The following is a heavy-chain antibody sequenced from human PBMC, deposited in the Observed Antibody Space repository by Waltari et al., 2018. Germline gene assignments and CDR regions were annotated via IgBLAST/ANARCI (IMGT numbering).Heavy chain of an antibody. CDR2: MGGNGEYR. J-gene: IGHJ4*02. V-gene: IGHV3-23*01. CDR1: GFSFSNNA. CDR3: VKYGFGGVLSH. D-gene: IGHD3-16*01. Sequence: EVQLMESGGKVMQPGGSLRVSCEASGFSFSNNAMSWVGQAPGKGLEWISVMGGNGEYRSYAESVKGRFTISRDNSKNTLYLQMNSLRADDTAVYFCVKYGFGGVLSHWGQGTLVTV.